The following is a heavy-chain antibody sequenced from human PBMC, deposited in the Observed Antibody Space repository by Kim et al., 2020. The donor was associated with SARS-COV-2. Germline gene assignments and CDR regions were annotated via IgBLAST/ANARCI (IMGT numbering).Heavy chain of an antibody. CDR2: ISYDGSNK. V-gene: IGHV3-30-3*01. D-gene: IGHD3-10*01. CDR1: GFTFSSYA. J-gene: IGHJ4*02. Sequence: GGSLRLSCAASGFTFSSYAMHWVRQAPGKGLEWVAVISYDGSNKYYADSVKGRFTISRDNSKNTLYLQMNSLRAEDTAVYYCARDGSGSYRTIYYWGQGT. CDR3: ARDGSGSYRTIYY.